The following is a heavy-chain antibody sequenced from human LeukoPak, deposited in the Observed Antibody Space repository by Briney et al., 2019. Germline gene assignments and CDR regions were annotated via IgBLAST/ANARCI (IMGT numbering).Heavy chain of an antibody. V-gene: IGHV4-59*08. Sequence: SETLSLTCTVSGGSISSYYWSWIRQPPGKGLEWIGYIYYSGSTNYNPSLKSRVTISVDTSKNQFSLKLSSVTAADTAVYYCARLPVVVVPAWFDPWGQGTLVTVSS. J-gene: IGHJ5*02. CDR3: ARLPVVVVPAWFDP. D-gene: IGHD2-15*01. CDR1: GGSISSYY. CDR2: IYYSGST.